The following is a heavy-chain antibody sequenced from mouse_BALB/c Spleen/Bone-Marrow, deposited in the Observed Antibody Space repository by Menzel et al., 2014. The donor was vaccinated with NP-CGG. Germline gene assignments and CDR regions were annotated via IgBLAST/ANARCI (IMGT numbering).Heavy chain of an antibody. D-gene: IGHD1-2*01. CDR3: ARLGYYGSFAY. J-gene: IGHJ3*01. V-gene: IGHV4-1*02. Sequence: EVMLVESGGGLVQPGGSLKLSCAASGFDFSGFWMSWVRQAPGRRLEWIGEINPDSNTINYSPSLKDKFIISRDNAKNTLYLQMSKVRSEDTALYYCARLGYYGSFAYWGQGTLVTVSA. CDR1: GFDFSGFW. CDR2: INPDSNTI.